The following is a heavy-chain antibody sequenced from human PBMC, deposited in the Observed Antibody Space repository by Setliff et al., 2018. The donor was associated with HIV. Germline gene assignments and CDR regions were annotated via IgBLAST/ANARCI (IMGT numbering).Heavy chain of an antibody. CDR2: ISYTGST. CDR3: ARAFPMTTVVTQSGYGAFDI. J-gene: IGHJ3*02. V-gene: IGHV4-39*02. D-gene: IGHD4-17*01. Sequence: PSETLSLTCTVPGGSINRSNYYWGWIRQPPGKGLEWIGTISYTGSTYYDPSLKSRVTISVDTSKNHFTLKLNSVTAADTAVYYCARAFPMTTVVTQSGYGAFDIWGQGTMVTVSS. CDR1: GGSINRSNYY.